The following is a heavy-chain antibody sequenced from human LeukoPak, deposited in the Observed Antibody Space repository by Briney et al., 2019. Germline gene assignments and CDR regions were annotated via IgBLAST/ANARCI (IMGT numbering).Heavy chain of an antibody. CDR3: AVLDSGAPGLDY. D-gene: IGHD6-19*01. Sequence: SETLFLTCTVSGGSISSYYWSWIRQPPGKGLEWIGYIYYSGSTNYNPSLKSRVTISVDTSKNQFSLKLSSVTAADTAVYYCAVLDSGAPGLDYWGQGTLVTVSS. J-gene: IGHJ4*02. CDR1: GGSISSYY. V-gene: IGHV4-59*01. CDR2: IYYSGST.